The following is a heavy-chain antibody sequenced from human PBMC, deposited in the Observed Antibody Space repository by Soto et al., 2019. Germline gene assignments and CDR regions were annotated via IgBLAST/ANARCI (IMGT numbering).Heavy chain of an antibody. Sequence: EVQLVESGGGLVQPGGSLRLSCAASGFTFSTYAMQWVRQAPGKGLYFVLSISSNGGTTKYAYSVKGRFTISRDNSRDTQYIQMGSLRPEDMAVYYCARDVRAMNDYWGQGTLVTVS. CDR3: ARDVRAMNDY. CDR2: ISSNGGTT. CDR1: GFTFSTYA. V-gene: IGHV3-64*01. D-gene: IGHD5-18*01. J-gene: IGHJ4*02.